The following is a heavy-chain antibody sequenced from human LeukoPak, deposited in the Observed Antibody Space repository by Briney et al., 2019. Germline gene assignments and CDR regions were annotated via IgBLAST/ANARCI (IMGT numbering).Heavy chain of an antibody. CDR3: ACGGDCLDY. J-gene: IGHJ4*02. V-gene: IGHV4-34*01. CDR2: INHSGST. Sequence: PSETLSLTCAVYGGSFSGYYWSWIRRPPGKGLEWIGEINHSGSTNYNPSLKSRVTIPVDTSKNQFSLKLSSVTAADTAVYYCACGGDCLDYWGQGTLVTVSS. CDR1: GGSFSGYY. D-gene: IGHD2-21*01.